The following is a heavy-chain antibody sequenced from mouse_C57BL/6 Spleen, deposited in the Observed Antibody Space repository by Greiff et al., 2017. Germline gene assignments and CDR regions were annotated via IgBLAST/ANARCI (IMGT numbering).Heavy chain of an antibody. CDR2: INPGSGGT. J-gene: IGHJ2*01. D-gene: IGHD1-1*01. Sequence: QVQLQQSGAELVRPGTSVKVSCKASGYAFTNYLIEWVKQRPGQGLEWIGVINPGSGGTNYNEKFKGKATLTADKSSSTAYMQLSSLTSEDSAVYFCARDYGSRNDYWGQGTTLTVSS. CDR3: ARDYGSRNDY. CDR1: GYAFTNYL. V-gene: IGHV1-54*01.